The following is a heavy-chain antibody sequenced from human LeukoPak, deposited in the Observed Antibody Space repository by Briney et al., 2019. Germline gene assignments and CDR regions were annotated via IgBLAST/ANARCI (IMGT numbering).Heavy chain of an antibody. J-gene: IGHJ4*02. CDR2: IHHSGGT. CDR1: GGSISSGGYS. Sequence: PSETLSLTCAVSGGSISSGGYSWSWIRQPPGKGLEWIGYIHHSGGTYYNPSLKSRVTISVDRSKNQFSLKLSSVTAADTAVYYCARGLSSSGCSRDWGQGTLVTVSS. D-gene: IGHD6-19*01. CDR3: ARGLSSSGCSRD. V-gene: IGHV4-30-2*01.